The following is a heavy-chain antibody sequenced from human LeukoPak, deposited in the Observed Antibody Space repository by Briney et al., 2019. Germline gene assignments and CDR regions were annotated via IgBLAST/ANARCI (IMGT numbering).Heavy chain of an antibody. CDR3: ARHIFTMFRGVLVRYFDY. D-gene: IGHD3-10*01. J-gene: IGHJ4*02. CDR2: VHYAGSP. Sequence: SETLSLTCTVSGGSISSRGYYWGWIRQPGGKGLEYTGRVHYAGSPYYNPAHDSRLTISVETSKNQFPLKVRSVPAADPAVYYCARHIFTMFRGVLVRYFDYWGQGTLVAVSS. V-gene: IGHV4-39*01. CDR1: GGSISSRGYY.